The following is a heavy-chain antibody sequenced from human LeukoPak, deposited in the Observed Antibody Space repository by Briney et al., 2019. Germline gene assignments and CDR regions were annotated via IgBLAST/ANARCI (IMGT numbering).Heavy chain of an antibody. D-gene: IGHD3-22*01. CDR2: IVVGSGNT. V-gene: IGHV1-58*02. CDR3: ASNRWPYDSSGSYPY. J-gene: IGHJ4*02. Sequence: SVKVSCKASGFTFTSSAMQWVRQARGQRLEWIGWIVVGSGNTNYAQKFQERVTITRDMSTSTAYMELSSLRSEDTAVYYCASNRWPYDSSGSYPYWGQGTLVTVSS. CDR1: GFTFTSSA.